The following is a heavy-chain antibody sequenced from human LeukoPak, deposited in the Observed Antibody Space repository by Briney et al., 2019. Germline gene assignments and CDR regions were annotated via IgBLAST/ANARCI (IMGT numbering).Heavy chain of an antibody. CDR1: GYTFTNYY. CDR2: INPSGGRT. Sequence: GASVKVSCKASGYTFTNYYIHWVRQAPGQGLEWMGMINPSGGRTTYAKKFQGRVTMTRDTSTNTVYTELSSLRSDDTAVYYCARVVGGWRPDYWGQGTLVTVSS. CDR3: ARVVGGWRPDY. J-gene: IGHJ4*02. D-gene: IGHD6-19*01. V-gene: IGHV1-46*01.